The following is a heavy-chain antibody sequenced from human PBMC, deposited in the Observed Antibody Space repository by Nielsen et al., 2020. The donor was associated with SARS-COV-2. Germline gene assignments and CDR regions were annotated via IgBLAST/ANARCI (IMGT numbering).Heavy chain of an antibody. CDR1: GFTFSTYT. V-gene: IGHV3-48*01. Sequence: GESLKISCAASGFTFSTYTMNWVRQAPGKGLEWVSYIASSDKTTYYADSVKGRFTVSRDNSKNTLYLQMNSLRAEDTAVYYCARSSGSAFDIWGQGTMVTVSS. D-gene: IGHD6-19*01. CDR3: ARSSGSAFDI. CDR2: IASSDKTT. J-gene: IGHJ3*02.